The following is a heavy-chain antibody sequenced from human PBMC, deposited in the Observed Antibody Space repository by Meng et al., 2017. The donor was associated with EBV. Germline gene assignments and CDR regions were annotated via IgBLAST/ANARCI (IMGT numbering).Heavy chain of an antibody. V-gene: IGHV1-2*06. J-gene: IGHJ4*02. Sequence: QGMMVQSGDEVKKPGAPVKVSCKASGYTFTGYYMHWVRQAPGQGLEWMGRINPNSGGTNYAQKFQGMVTMTRDTSISTAYMELSRLRSDDTAVYYCARVGIAVAGTGDYWGQGTLVTVSS. CDR2: INPNSGGT. CDR1: GYTFTGYY. CDR3: ARVGIAVAGTGDY. D-gene: IGHD6-19*01.